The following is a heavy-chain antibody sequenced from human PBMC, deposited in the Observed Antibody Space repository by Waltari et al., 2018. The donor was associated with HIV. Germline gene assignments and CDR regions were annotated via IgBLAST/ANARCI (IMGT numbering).Heavy chain of an antibody. CDR1: GGSFSGYD. CDR2: INHSGST. CDR3: ARHPVVVSNWFDP. Sequence: QVQVQQWGAGLLKPSETLSLTFGVYGGSFSGYDWSWIRQPPGKGLEWIGEINHSGSTNYNPSLKSRVTMSVDTSKKQFSLKLGSVTAADTAVYYCARHPVVVSNWFDPWGQGTLVTVSS. D-gene: IGHD2-21*01. V-gene: IGHV4-34*01. J-gene: IGHJ5*02.